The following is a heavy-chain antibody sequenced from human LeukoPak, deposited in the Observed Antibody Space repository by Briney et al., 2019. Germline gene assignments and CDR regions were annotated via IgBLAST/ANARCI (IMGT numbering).Heavy chain of an antibody. CDR3: ARHSRMGVS. V-gene: IGHV1-69*04. Sequence: SVKVSCKASGGTFSSYAISWVRQAPGQGLEWMGRIIPILGIANYAQKFQGRVTMTRNTSISTAYMELSSLRSEDTAVYYCARHSRMGVSWGQGTLVTVSS. CDR2: IIPILGIA. CDR1: GGTFSSYA. D-gene: IGHD3-22*01. J-gene: IGHJ4*02.